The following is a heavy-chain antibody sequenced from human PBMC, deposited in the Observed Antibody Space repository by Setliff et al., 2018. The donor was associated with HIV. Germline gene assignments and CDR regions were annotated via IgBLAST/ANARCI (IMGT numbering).Heavy chain of an antibody. CDR3: ARDKAQILLWFGERAFDI. V-gene: IGHV3-7*01. Sequence: EWVANINQAGXEEYYVDXXXGRFTISRDNAXNSLYLQMNSLRAEDTAVYYCARDKAQILLWFGERAFDIWGQGTMVTVSS. D-gene: IGHD3-10*01. J-gene: IGHJ3*02. CDR2: INQAGXEE.